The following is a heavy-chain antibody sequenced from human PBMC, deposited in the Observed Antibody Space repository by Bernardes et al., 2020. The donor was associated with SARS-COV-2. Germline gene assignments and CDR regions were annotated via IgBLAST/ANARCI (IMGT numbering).Heavy chain of an antibody. D-gene: IGHD3-22*01. CDR1: GYTFTSYA. J-gene: IGHJ6*02. CDR3: ARDGDYYDSSGYLTYYYYGMDV. Sequence: ASVKVSCKASGYTFTSYAMNWVRQAPGQGLEWMGWINTNTGNPTYAQGFTGRFVFSLDTSVSTAYLQISSLKAEDTAVYYCARDGDYYDSSGYLTYYYYGMDVWGQGTTVTVSS. CDR2: INTNTGNP. V-gene: IGHV7-4-1*02.